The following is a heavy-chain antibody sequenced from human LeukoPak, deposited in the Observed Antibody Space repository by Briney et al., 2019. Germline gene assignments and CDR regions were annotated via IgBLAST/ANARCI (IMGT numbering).Heavy chain of an antibody. Sequence: SETLSLTYSVSGYSISSGFYWGWIRQPPGKGLEWIGSIFHSGRTDYNPSLKSRVTISLDTSKNQFSLKLSSVTAADTAVYYCARANYYDTSGYSRGAFDIWGQGTIVTVSS. CDR1: GYSISSGFY. J-gene: IGHJ3*02. V-gene: IGHV4-38-2*02. CDR3: ARANYYDTSGYSRGAFDI. CDR2: IFHSGRT. D-gene: IGHD3-22*01.